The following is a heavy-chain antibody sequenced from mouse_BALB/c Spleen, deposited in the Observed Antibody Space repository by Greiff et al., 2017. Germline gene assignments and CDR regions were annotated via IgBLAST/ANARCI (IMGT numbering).Heavy chain of an antibody. J-gene: IGHJ4*01. CDR1: GFSLTSYG. V-gene: IGHV2-4-1*01. D-gene: IGHD4-1*01. Sequence: QVQLQQSGPGLVQPSQSLSITCTVSGFSLTSYGVHWVRQSPGKGLEWLGVIWSGGSTDYNAAFISRLSISKDNSKSQVFFKMNSLQADDTAIYYCGGLGRNYAMDYWGQGTSVTVSS. CDR3: GGLGRNYAMDY. CDR2: IWSGGST.